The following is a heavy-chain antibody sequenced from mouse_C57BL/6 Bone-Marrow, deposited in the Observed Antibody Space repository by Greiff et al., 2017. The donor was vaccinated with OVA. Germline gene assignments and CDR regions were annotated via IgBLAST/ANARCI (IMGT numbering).Heavy chain of an antibody. J-gene: IGHJ2*01. V-gene: IGHV5-4*01. CDR3: ARVYSFDY. CDR1: GFTFSSYA. CDR2: ISDGGSYT. Sequence: EVQLQASGGGLVKPGGSLKLSCAASGFTFSSYAMSWVRQTPEKRLEWVATISDGGSYTYYPDNVKGRFTISRDTAKNNLYLQMSHLKSEETAMYYCARVYSFDYWGQGTTLTVSS. D-gene: IGHD1-1*01.